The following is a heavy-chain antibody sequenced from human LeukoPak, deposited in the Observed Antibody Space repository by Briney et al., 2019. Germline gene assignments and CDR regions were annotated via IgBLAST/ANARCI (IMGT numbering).Heavy chain of an antibody. Sequence: GGSLRLSCAASGFTFSSYAISWVRQAPGKGLEWVAAISGSGGSTYYADSVKGRFTISRDNSKNTLYLQMNSLRADDTALYRCAKDLFYSFDIWGQGTEVTVTS. CDR1: GFTFSSYA. D-gene: IGHD2/OR15-2a*01. V-gene: IGHV3-23*01. J-gene: IGHJ3*02. CDR2: ISGSGGST. CDR3: AKDLFYSFDI.